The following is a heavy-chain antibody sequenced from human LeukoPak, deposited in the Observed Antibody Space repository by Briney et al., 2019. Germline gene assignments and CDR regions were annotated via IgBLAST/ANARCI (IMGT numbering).Heavy chain of an antibody. J-gene: IGHJ4*02. V-gene: IGHV1-3*02. CDR3: AREGLYGDFDY. CDR1: GYAFTSYA. D-gene: IGHD4-17*01. Sequence: GASLKLSCKASGYAFTSYAIRWVRQAPGQRLEWMGWSNPGNGNTRYSQEFQGRVTIDRDTSASTAYMELSSLSSEDMAVYYCAREGLYGDFDYWGQGTLVTVPS. CDR2: SNPGNGNT.